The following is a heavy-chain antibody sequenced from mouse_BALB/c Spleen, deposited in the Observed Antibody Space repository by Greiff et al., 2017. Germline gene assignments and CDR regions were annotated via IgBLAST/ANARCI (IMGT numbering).Heavy chain of an antibody. J-gene: IGHJ4*01. Sequence: QVQLKESGPELVKPGASVKISCKASGYTFTDYYINWVKQKPGQGLEWIGWIYPGSGNTKYNEKFKGKATLTVDTSSSTAYMQLISLTSEDTAVYFYSRSGGYYLYYYAMDYWGQGTSVTVSS. CDR1: GYTFTDYY. CDR3: SRSGGYYLYYYAMDY. V-gene: IGHV1-84*02. D-gene: IGHD2-3*01. CDR2: IYPGSGNT.